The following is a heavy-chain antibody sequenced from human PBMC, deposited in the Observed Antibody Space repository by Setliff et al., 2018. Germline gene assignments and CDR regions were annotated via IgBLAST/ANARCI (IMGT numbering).Heavy chain of an antibody. D-gene: IGHD3-10*01. Sequence: QPGGSLRLSCTASGFTFNNFWMSWVRQAPGKGLEWVADIKPDGSDKYYLDSVKGQFTISRDNAKNSLYLQMNSLRAEDAAVYYCARDYHGSGRTHTMDVWGQGTTVTVSS. J-gene: IGHJ6*02. CDR3: ARDYHGSGRTHTMDV. V-gene: IGHV3-7*01. CDR1: GFTFNNFW. CDR2: IKPDGSDK.